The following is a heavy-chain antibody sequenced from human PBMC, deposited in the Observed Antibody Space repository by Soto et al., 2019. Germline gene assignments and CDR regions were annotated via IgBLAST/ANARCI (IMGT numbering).Heavy chain of an antibody. CDR1: GYTFTRYG. CDR3: AKNGQPPYYYYGLDV. Sequence: ASVKVSCKASGYTFTRYGISWVRQAPGQGLEWMGWISGYNGDTNYAQKFQDRVSMTIDTSTGTAYMEMRSLTSDDTAIYYCAKNGQPPYYYYGLDVWGQGTKVTVSS. D-gene: IGHD2-8*01. CDR2: ISGYNGDT. J-gene: IGHJ6*02. V-gene: IGHV1-18*01.